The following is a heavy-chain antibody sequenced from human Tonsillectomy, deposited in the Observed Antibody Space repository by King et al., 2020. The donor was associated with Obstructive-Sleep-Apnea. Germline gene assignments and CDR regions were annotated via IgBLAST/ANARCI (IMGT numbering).Heavy chain of an antibody. V-gene: IGHV4-59*01. D-gene: IGHD3-16*02. CDR1: GGSISSYY. CDR2: IYYSGST. Sequence: QLQESGPGLVKPSETLSLTCTVSGGSISSYYWSWIRQPPGKGLEWIGYIYYSGSTNYNPSLKSRVTISVDTSKNKFSLKLGSVTAADTAAYYCARGYDYVWGSYLPYSFDYCVQGTLVTVSP. CDR3: ARGYDYVWGSYLPYSFDY. J-gene: IGHJ4*02.